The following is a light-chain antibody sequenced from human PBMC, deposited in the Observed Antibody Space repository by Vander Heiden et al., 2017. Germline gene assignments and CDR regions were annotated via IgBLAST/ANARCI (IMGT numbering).Light chain of an antibody. V-gene: IGKV3-15*01. J-gene: IGKJ5*01. CDR1: QSVSSN. CDR2: GAS. Sequence: EIVMTQSPATLSVSPGERATLSCRASQSVSSNLAWYQQKPGQAPRLLIYGASTRASGIPARFSGIAYGTEFTLTISSLQSEDFALYYCKQHHNWPPITFGQGTLLEIK. CDR3: KQHHNWPPIT.